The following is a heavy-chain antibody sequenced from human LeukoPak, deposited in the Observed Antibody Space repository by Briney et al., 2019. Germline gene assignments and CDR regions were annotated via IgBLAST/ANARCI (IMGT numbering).Heavy chain of an antibody. CDR2: IYYSGST. D-gene: IGHD5-12*01. V-gene: IGHV4-39*01. CDR1: GGSISSSSYY. J-gene: IGHJ4*02. Sequence: SETLSLTCTVSGGSISSSSYYWGWIRQPPGKGLEWIGSIYYSGSTYYNPSLKSRVTISVDTSKNQFSLKLSSVTAADTAVYYCARQWIDQYYFDYWGQGTLVTVSS. CDR3: ARQWIDQYYFDY.